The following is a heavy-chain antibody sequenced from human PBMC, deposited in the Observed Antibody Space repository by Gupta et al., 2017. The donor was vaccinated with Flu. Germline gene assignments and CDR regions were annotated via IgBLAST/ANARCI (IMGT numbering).Heavy chain of an antibody. J-gene: IGHJ4*02. D-gene: IGHD3-16*01. Sequence: QVQLVQSGAEVRKPGASVKVSCTVSNYALTGLSVHWFRQAPGKGLEWMGGFDREDGETIYAQKFQGRVTMTEDTSSDTAYMELSGLRSEDTALVDCTGSYPYRYDFDYWGQGTLVTVSS. CDR2: FDREDGET. CDR3: TGSYPYRYDFDY. CDR1: NYALTGLS. V-gene: IGHV1-24*01.